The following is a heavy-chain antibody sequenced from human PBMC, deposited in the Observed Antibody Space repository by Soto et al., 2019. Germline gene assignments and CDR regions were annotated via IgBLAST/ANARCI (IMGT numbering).Heavy chain of an antibody. V-gene: IGHV5-51*01. D-gene: IGHD2-8*01. Sequence: GESLKISFKASGYSFTTYWIGWVRQMPGKGLEWMGIIYPGDSDTRYSPSFQGQVTISADKSITTAYLQWSSLKASDTAMYYCARALGYCTNGICYYHYYNGMDVWGQGTTVTVSS. CDR2: IYPGDSDT. CDR3: ARALGYCTNGICYYHYYNGMDV. CDR1: GYSFTTYW. J-gene: IGHJ6*02.